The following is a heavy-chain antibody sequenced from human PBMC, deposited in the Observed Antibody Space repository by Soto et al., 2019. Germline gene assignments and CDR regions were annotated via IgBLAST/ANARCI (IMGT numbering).Heavy chain of an antibody. J-gene: IGHJ6*02. CDR2: IKQDGSVR. Sequence: GGSLRLSCAASGFTFNNYWMSWVRQAPGKGLEWVANIKQDGSVRYYVDSVKGRFTTSTDNSKNTLYLQMNSLRAEETAVYYCAKDRTGGSSRGYYYYYGMDVWGQGTTVTVS. CDR1: GFTFNNYW. CDR3: AKDRTGGSSRGYYYYYGMDV. D-gene: IGHD2-15*01. V-gene: IGHV3-7*01.